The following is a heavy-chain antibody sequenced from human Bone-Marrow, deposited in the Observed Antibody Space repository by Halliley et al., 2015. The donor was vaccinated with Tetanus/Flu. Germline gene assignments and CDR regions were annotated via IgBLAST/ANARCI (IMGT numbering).Heavy chain of an antibody. CDR3: ARDSRIAVAGYGMDV. Sequence: IINPGGGSPSSAQKFQGRGTMTRDTSTSTVYMELSSLRSEDTAVYYWARDSRIAVAGYGMDVWGQGTTVTVSS. CDR2: INPGGGSP. V-gene: IGHV1-46*01. D-gene: IGHD6-19*01. J-gene: IGHJ6*02.